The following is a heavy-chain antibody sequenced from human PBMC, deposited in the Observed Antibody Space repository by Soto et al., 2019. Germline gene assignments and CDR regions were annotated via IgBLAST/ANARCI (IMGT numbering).Heavy chain of an antibody. D-gene: IGHD3-3*01. CDR3: ARGPPFGR. CDR1: GGSISSGGYS. J-gene: IGHJ4*02. CDR2: IYHTGRT. V-gene: IGHV4-30-2*01. Sequence: PSETLSLTCTVSGGSISSGGYSWSWIRQPPGKGLEWIGYIYHTGRTYYNPSLKSRVTISVDRSKNQFSLKLSSVTAADTAVYYCARGPPFGRWXQGTLVTVSS.